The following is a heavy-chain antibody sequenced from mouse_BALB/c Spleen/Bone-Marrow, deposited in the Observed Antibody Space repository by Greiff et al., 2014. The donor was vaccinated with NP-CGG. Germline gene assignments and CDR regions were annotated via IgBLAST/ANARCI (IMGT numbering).Heavy chain of an antibody. D-gene: IGHD2-3*01. CDR1: GFTFSSFG. Sequence: EVKLMESGGGLVQPGGSRKLSCAASGFTFSSFGMHWVRQAPEKGLEWVAYISSGSSTIYCADTVKGRFTISRDNPKNTLFLQMTSLRSEDTAMYYCAIEGYYDYWGQGTTLTVSS. CDR3: AIEGYYDY. CDR2: ISSGSSTI. J-gene: IGHJ2*01. V-gene: IGHV5-17*02.